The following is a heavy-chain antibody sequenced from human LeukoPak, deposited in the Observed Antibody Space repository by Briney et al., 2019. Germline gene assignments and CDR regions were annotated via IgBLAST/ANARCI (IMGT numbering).Heavy chain of an antibody. CDR1: GFTFTKYA. V-gene: IGHV3-23*01. CDR3: AKDLEAVAGTIVNDY. Sequence: PGGSLRLSCAVSGFTFTKYAMNWVRQGPGKGLEWVSGIGASGGTTYYADSVQGRFTISRDNSENTLYLQVNSLRAEDTGVYFCAKDLEAVAGTIVNDYWGQGTLITVSS. CDR2: IGASGGTT. D-gene: IGHD6-19*01. J-gene: IGHJ4*02.